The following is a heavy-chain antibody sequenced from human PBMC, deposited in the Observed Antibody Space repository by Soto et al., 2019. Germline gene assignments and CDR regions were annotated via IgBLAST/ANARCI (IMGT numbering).Heavy chain of an antibody. CDR1: GFTFSRYW. Sequence: DVQLVESGGGLVRPGGSLRLSCAASGFTFSRYWMHWVRQVPGKGLVWVSRINEYGSVINYADSVKGRFTIFRDNSKNTLYLEMNSLRAEDAAVYYCARDIGGGGAYWGQGTLVTVSS. D-gene: IGHD3-10*01. CDR3: ARDIGGGGAY. J-gene: IGHJ4*02. CDR2: INEYGSVI. V-gene: IGHV3-74*01.